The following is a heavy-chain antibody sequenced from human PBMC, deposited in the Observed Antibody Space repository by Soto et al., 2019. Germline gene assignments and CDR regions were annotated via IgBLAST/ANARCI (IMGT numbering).Heavy chain of an antibody. CDR3: ARDLQYFDWLGGYFDY. D-gene: IGHD3-9*01. Sequence: ASVKVSCKASGDTFTSYGISWVRQAPGQGLEWMGWISAYNGNTNYAQKLQGRVTMTTDTSTSTAYMELRSLRSDDTAVYYCARDLQYFDWLGGYFDYWGQGTLVTVS. CDR1: GDTFTSYG. J-gene: IGHJ4*02. CDR2: ISAYNGNT. V-gene: IGHV1-18*01.